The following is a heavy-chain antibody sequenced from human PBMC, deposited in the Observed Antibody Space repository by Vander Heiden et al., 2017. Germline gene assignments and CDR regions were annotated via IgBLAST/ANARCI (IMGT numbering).Heavy chain of an antibody. J-gene: IGHJ4*01. V-gene: IGHV4-39*02. CDR1: GRAISGKRYY. Sequence: QLHVQESCPGLLQPSWTLSLTCTVSGRAISGKRYYWGWIRQPQGKGLEWIGKIYSSGKTYYNPSLESRLNISVGTSKNHFSLRLSSLSAADTAVYYCARLEAYGGGLDFWGQGILVTVSS. CDR3: ARLEAYGGGLDF. D-gene: IGHD2-21*01. CDR2: IYSSGKT.